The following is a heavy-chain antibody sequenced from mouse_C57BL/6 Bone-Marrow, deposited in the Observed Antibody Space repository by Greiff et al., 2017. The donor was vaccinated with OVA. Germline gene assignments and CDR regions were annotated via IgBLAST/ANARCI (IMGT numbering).Heavy chain of an antibody. CDR1: GYTFTSYW. CDR3: ARSGLWSYWYFDV. V-gene: IGHV1-55*01. J-gene: IGHJ1*03. D-gene: IGHD1-1*02. CDR2: IYPGSGST. Sequence: QVQLKQPGAELVKPGASVKMSCKASGYTFTSYWITWVKQRPGQGLEWIGDIYPGSGSTNYNEKFKGKATLTAEKSSSTAYMQLSTLTSEDSAVYFCARSGLWSYWYFDVWGIGTTVTVSS.